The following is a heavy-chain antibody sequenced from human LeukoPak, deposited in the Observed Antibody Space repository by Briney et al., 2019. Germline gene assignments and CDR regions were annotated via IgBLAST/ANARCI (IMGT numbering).Heavy chain of an antibody. CDR3: ARSVPEAVRPPFDI. Sequence: SVTLSVTCTVSRDSLMRDYWVWIGQPPGNRLEWIGYIYYSGSTNYNPSLKSRVTISVDTSKNQFSLKLSSVTAADTAVYYCARSVPEAVRPPFDIWGQGTTVTVSS. V-gene: IGHV4-59*08. CDR1: RDSLMRDY. J-gene: IGHJ3*02. D-gene: IGHD1-14*01. CDR2: IYYSGST.